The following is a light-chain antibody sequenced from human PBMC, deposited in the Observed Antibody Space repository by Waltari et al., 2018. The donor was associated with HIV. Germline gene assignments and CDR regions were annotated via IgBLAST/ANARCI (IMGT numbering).Light chain of an antibody. J-gene: IGLJ2*01. V-gene: IGLV1-40*01. CDR2: GNT. CDR1: NSNIGANYD. CDR3: QSYDSSLSGSEV. Sequence: QSVLTQPPSVSGAPGQRVTISCTGTNSNIGANYDVHWYQQRPGTAPKLLIYGNTNRPSGVPYRFSGSKSGTSASLVITGLRAEDEADYYCQSYDSSLSGSEVFGGGTKLSVL.